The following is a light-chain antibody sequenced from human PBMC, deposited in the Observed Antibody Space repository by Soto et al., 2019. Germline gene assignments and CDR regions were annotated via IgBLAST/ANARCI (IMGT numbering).Light chain of an antibody. V-gene: IGLV2-8*01. CDR1: SSDVGGYNY. CDR2: DVS. Sequence: QSVLTQPPSASGSPGQSVTISCTGTSSDVGGYNYVSWYQQHPGKAPKLMIYDVSQRPSGVPDRFSGSKSGNTASLTVSGLQPEDEADYYCSSYAGAHIVFGTGTKVTVL. J-gene: IGLJ1*01. CDR3: SSYAGAHIV.